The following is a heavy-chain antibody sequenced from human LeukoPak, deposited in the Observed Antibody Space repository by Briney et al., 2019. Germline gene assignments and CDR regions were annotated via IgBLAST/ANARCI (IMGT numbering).Heavy chain of an antibody. V-gene: IGHV4-30-2*01. J-gene: IGHJ3*02. CDR1: GGSISSGGYS. Sequence: SQTLSLTCAVSGGSISSGGYSWSWIRQPPGKGLEWIGYIYHSGNTYYKPSLKSRVTILVDRSKNQFSLKLTSVTAAGTAVYYCARGRVVAADGGAFDIWGQGTMVTVSS. D-gene: IGHD2-15*01. CDR2: IYHSGNT. CDR3: ARGRVVAADGGAFDI.